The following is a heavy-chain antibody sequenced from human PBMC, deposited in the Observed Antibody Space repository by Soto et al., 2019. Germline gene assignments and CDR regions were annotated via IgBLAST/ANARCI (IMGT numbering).Heavy chain of an antibody. CDR3: ARGQYYYYMDV. V-gene: IGHV1-18*01. D-gene: IGHD4-4*01. Sequence: QVQLVQSGAEVKKPGDSVRVSCKASGYTFTSYGVSWVRQAPGQGPEWMGWIGASNGNTKYAQKFQVNVTMTTDTSTTTAYMELRSQRSDDTAGYYCARGQYYYYMDVWGKGTTVTISS. CDR1: GYTFTSYG. CDR2: IGASNGNT. J-gene: IGHJ6*03.